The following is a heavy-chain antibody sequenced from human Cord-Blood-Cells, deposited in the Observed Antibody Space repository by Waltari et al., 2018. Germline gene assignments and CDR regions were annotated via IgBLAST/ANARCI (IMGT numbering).Heavy chain of an antibody. Sequence: QVQLVESGGGVVQPGRSLRLSCAASGFTFSSYALHWVRQAPGKGLEWVAVISYDGSNKYYADSVKGRFTISRDNSKNTLYLQMNSLRAEDTAVYYCARDTGYSYGFDWYFDLWGRGTLVTVSS. CDR1: GFTFSSYA. D-gene: IGHD5-18*01. J-gene: IGHJ2*01. V-gene: IGHV3-30-3*01. CDR2: ISYDGSNK. CDR3: ARDTGYSYGFDWYFDL.